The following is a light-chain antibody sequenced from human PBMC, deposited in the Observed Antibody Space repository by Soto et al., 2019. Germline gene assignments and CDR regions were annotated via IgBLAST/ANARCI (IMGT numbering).Light chain of an antibody. J-gene: IGKJ1*01. CDR2: DTS. Sequence: EMGMTQSPATLSVCPGERATLSCRASQSVSSKLAWYQQKPGQAPRLLIYDTSTRATGIPARFSGSGSGTEFTLTISSLQSEDFAVYYCQQYSNLWTFGQGSKVDI. V-gene: IGKV3-15*01. CDR1: QSVSSK. CDR3: QQYSNLWT.